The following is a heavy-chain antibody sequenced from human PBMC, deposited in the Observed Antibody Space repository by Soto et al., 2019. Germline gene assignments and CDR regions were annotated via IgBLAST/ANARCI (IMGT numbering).Heavy chain of an antibody. CDR3: ARQPVVVAADSRTFDI. CDR1: GYSFTSYW. CDR2: IYPGDSDT. D-gene: IGHD2-15*01. J-gene: IGHJ3*02. V-gene: IGHV5-51*01. Sequence: LGESLKISCKGSGYSFTSYWIGWVRQMPGKGLEWMGIIYPGDSDTRYSPSFQGQVTISADKSISTAYLRWSSLKASDTAMYYCARQPVVVAADSRTFDIWGQGTMVTVSS.